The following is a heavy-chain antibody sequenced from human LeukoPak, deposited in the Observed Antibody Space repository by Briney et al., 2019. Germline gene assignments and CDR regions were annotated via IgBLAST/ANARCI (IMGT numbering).Heavy chain of an antibody. J-gene: IGHJ6*04. CDR3: ARIVAYGFDV. CDR2: MKEDGSDK. V-gene: IGHV3-7*03. D-gene: IGHD2-15*01. Sequence: GGSLRLSCAASGFTFSSYWMSWVRQAPGKGLEWVGNMKEDGSDKYYVESVRGRFTISRDNAKNSMYLQTNSLRVEDTAIYYCARIVAYGFDVWGKGTTVTVSS. CDR1: GFTFSSYW.